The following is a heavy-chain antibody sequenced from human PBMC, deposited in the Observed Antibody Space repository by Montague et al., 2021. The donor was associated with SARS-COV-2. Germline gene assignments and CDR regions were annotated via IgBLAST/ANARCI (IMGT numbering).Heavy chain of an antibody. D-gene: IGHD2-21*02. V-gene: IGHV4-30-4*08. CDR2: IYSTGDT. Sequence: TLSLTCTVSGGAINRGDYYWTWIRQPPGKGLEWIGNIYSTGDTSYSPSLKGRVGISLDTSKNQVSLNLRSVAAADTAGYYCAREVVHVDVLTDIPKILYYGLDVWGQGTTVVVSS. J-gene: IGHJ6*02. CDR1: GGAINRGDYY. CDR3: AREVVHVDVLTDIPKILYYGLDV.